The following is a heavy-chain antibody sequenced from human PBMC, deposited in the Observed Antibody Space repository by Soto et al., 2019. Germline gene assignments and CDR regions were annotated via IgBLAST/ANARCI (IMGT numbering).Heavy chain of an antibody. D-gene: IGHD3-10*01. CDR3: ARTGYYYGSGSYYGY. CDR1: GGSFSGYY. Sequence: SETLSLTCAVYGGSFSGYYWSWIRQPPGKGLEWIGEINHSGSTNYNPSLKSRVTISVDTSKNQFSLKLSSVTAADTAAYYCARTGYYYGSGSYYGYWGQGTLVTVSS. CDR2: INHSGST. J-gene: IGHJ4*02. V-gene: IGHV4-34*01.